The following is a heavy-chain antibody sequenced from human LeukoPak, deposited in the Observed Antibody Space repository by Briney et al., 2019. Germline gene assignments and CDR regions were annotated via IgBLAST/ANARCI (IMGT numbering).Heavy chain of an antibody. CDR3: ARDFLPLYELGSMSAFDT. Sequence: SVKVSCKASGGTFSSYAISLVRQAPGQGLEWMGGIIPIFGTANYAQKFQGRVTITADESTSTAYMELSSLRSEDTAEYYCARDFLPLYELGSMSAFDTWGQGTMVTVSS. D-gene: IGHD2/OR15-2a*01. CDR2: IIPIFGTA. J-gene: IGHJ3*02. V-gene: IGHV1-69*13. CDR1: GGTFSSYA.